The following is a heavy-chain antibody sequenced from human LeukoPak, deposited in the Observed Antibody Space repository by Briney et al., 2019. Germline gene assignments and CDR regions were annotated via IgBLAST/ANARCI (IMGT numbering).Heavy chain of an antibody. D-gene: IGHD3-22*01. CDR2: INWNAVRV. CDR1: GFTFNNYG. J-gene: IGHJ4*02. V-gene: IGHV3-20*04. CDR3: ARLRNYDSSGYYFEIDY. Sequence: GESLRLSXAASGFTFNNYGMSWVRQAPGKGLEWVSGINWNAVRVCYADSVKGRFTISRDNAKNSLYLQMNSLRAEDTAFYYCARLRNYDSSGYYFEIDYWGQGTLVTVSS.